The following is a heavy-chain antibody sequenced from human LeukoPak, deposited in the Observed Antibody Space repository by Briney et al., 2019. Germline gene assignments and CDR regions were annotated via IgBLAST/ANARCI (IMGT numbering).Heavy chain of an antibody. CDR2: INWNGSST. D-gene: IGHD3-22*01. Sequence: GGSLRLSCAASGFTFDNYGMTWVRQAPGKGLEWVSSINWNGSSTGYADSMKGRFTISRDNAKNSLYLQMNSLRAEDTAVYYCAETSHSGYPNYWGQGTLVTVSS. V-gene: IGHV3-20*04. CDR1: GFTFDNYG. CDR3: AETSHSGYPNY. J-gene: IGHJ4*02.